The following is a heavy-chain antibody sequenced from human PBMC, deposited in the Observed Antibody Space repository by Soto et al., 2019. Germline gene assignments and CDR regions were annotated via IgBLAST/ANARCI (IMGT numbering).Heavy chain of an antibody. D-gene: IGHD6-19*01. J-gene: IGHJ4*02. CDR1: GFTLSNYA. V-gene: IGHV3-23*01. CDR2: ISSAGRT. CDR3: AKAESSYASGWYAY. Sequence: EVQLLESGGGLVQPGGSLRLTCVASGFTLSNYAMSWVRQAPGKGLEWVSAISSAGRTYYADSVKGRFTISRDNSKNTLYLQMNSLRAEDTAVHYCAKAESSYASGWYAYWGQGTLVTVSS.